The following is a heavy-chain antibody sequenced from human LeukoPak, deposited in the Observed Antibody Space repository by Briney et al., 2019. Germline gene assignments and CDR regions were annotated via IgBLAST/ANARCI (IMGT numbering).Heavy chain of an antibody. V-gene: IGHV4-34*01. D-gene: IGHD3-22*01. Sequence: PSETLSLTCAVYGGSFSGYYWSWIRQPPGKGLEWIGEINHSGRTKYNPSLKSRVTISVDTSNNQFSLKLSSVTAADTAVYYCARSLRRNYYYDSSGYDYWGQGTLVTVSS. CDR2: INHSGRT. CDR1: GGSFSGYY. CDR3: ARSLRRNYYYDSSGYDY. J-gene: IGHJ4*02.